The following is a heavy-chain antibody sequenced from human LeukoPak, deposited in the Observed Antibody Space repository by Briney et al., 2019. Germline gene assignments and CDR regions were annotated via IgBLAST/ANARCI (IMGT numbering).Heavy chain of an antibody. Sequence: SETLSLTCTVSGGSISSSSYYWGWIRQPPGKGLEWIGSIYYSGSTYYNPSLKSRVTISVDTSKNQFSLKLSSVTAADTAVYYCARVRYCSSTSCPWGQGTLVTVSS. CDR1: GGSISSSSYY. V-gene: IGHV4-39*01. D-gene: IGHD2-2*01. J-gene: IGHJ5*02. CDR3: ARVRYCSSTSCP. CDR2: IYYSGST.